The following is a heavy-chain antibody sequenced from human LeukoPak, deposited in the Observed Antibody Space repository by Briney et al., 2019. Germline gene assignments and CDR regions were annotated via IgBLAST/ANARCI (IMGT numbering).Heavy chain of an antibody. Sequence: ASVKVSCKASENTFTNYYMHWVRQAPGQGLEWLGIINPNGDRTNYAQTFQGRVTITRDTSTTTVYMELSSLRSEDTAVYYCARDAGHQLSRRNYYAMDVWGQGTTVTVSS. CDR1: ENTFTNYY. V-gene: IGHV1-46*01. CDR2: INPNGDRT. J-gene: IGHJ6*02. CDR3: ARDAGHQLSRRNYYAMDV. D-gene: IGHD1-1*01.